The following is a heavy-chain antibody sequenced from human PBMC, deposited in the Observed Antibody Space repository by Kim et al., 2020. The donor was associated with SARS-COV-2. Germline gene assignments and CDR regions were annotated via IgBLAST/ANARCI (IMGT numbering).Heavy chain of an antibody. D-gene: IGHD3-9*01. J-gene: IGHJ4*02. V-gene: IGHV3-23*03. CDR3: AKEGRGYDILSDYFDY. Sequence: SGKVRFTSSSDNSKNTLYLQMNSLRDEDTAVYYCAKEGRGYDILSDYFDYWGQGTLVTVSS.